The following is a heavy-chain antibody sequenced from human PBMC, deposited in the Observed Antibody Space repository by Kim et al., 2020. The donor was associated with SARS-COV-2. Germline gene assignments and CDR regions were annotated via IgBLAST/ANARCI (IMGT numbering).Heavy chain of an antibody. D-gene: IGHD5-12*01. Sequence: DYAAPVKGRFTNSRDDSKNMLYLQMHSLKTEDTAVYYCTTSKYGYSYVDYWGQGTLVTVSS. J-gene: IGHJ4*02. CDR3: TTSKYGYSYVDY. V-gene: IGHV3-15*01.